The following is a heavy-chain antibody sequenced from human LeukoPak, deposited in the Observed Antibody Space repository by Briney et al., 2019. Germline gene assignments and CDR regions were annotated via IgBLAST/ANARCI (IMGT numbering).Heavy chain of an antibody. Sequence: GGSLRLSCAASGFTVSSNYMSWVRQAPGKGLEWVSVIYSGGSTYYADSVKGRFTISRDNSKNTLYLQMNSLRAEDTAVYYCARRPTGDLPLAYYFDYWGQGTLVTVSS. CDR1: GFTVSSNY. D-gene: IGHD3-10*01. J-gene: IGHJ4*02. V-gene: IGHV3-53*01. CDR2: IYSGGST. CDR3: ARRPTGDLPLAYYFDY.